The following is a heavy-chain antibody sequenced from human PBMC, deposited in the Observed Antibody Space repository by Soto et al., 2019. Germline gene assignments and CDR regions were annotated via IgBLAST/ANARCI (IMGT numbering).Heavy chain of an antibody. CDR3: ATGTIAVGGRFDY. D-gene: IGHD6-13*01. V-gene: IGHV1-24*01. CDR1: GHTLSELS. CDR2: FDPEDGER. J-gene: IGHJ4*02. Sequence: GASVKVSCKVSGHTLSELSMHWVRQAPGKGLEWMGGFDPEDGERLYAQKLQGRVTVTEDTSTDTVYMEVRSLRSEDTAVYYCATGTIAVGGRFDYWGQGTLVTVSS.